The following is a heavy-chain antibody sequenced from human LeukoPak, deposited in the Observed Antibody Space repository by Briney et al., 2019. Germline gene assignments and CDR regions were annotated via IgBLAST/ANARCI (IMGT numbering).Heavy chain of an antibody. CDR2: ISYDGSNK. J-gene: IGHJ4*02. Sequence: PGRSLRLSCAASGFTFSSYGMHWVRQAPGKGLEWVAVISYDGSNKYYADSVKGRFTISRDNSKNTLYLQMNSLRAEDTAVYYCVKDSNYYDRSGYYVWGQGTLVTVSP. V-gene: IGHV3-30*18. CDR1: GFTFSSYG. D-gene: IGHD3-22*01. CDR3: VKDSNYYDRSGYYV.